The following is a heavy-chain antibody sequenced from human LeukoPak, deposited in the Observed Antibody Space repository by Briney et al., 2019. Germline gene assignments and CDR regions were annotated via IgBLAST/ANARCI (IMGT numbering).Heavy chain of an antibody. CDR3: ARRLRDGYTNYFDY. Sequence: SETLSLTCTVSGGSISSTNYYWNWIRLPAGKGLEWIGRIYTSGSTNYNPSLKSRVTISVDTSKNQFSLKLSSVTAADTAVYYCARRLRDGYTNYFDYWGQGTLVTVSS. J-gene: IGHJ4*02. CDR1: GGSISSTNYY. D-gene: IGHD5-24*01. V-gene: IGHV4-61*02. CDR2: IYTSGST.